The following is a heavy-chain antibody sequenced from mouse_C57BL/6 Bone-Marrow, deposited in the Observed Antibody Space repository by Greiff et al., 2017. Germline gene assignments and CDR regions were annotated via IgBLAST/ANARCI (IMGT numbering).Heavy chain of an antibody. CDR2: IYPYNGVS. Sequence: EVKLVESGPELVKPGASVKISCKASGYSFTGYYMHWVKQSHGNILDWIGYIYPYNGVSSYNQKFKGKATLTVDKSSSTAYMELRSLTSEDSAVYYWARGVHYGNYVDYWGQGTTLTVSS. J-gene: IGHJ2*01. CDR3: ARGVHYGNYVDY. CDR1: GYSFTGYY. D-gene: IGHD2-1*01. V-gene: IGHV1-31*01.